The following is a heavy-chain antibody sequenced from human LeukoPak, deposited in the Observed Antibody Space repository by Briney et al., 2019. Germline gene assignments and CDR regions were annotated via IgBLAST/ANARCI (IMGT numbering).Heavy chain of an antibody. V-gene: IGHV4-39*01. CDR1: GGSISSSSYY. J-gene: IGHJ5*02. CDR2: IYYSGST. CDR3: GKTSENYGGWFDP. D-gene: IGHD1-26*01. Sequence: SETLSLTCTVSGGSISSSSYYWGWIRQPPGKGLEWIGSIYYSGSTYYNPSLKSRVTISVDTSKNQFSLKLNSVTAADTAVYYCGKTSENYGGWFDPWGQGTLVTVSS.